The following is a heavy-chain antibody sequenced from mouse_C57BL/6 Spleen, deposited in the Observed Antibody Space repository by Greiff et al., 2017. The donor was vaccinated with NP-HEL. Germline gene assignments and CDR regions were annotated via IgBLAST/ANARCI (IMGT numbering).Heavy chain of an antibody. Sequence: VQLQQSGAELVRPGASVTLSCKASGYTFTDYEMHWVKQTPVHGLEWIGAIDPETGGTAYNQKFKGKAILTADKSSSTAYMELRSLTSEDSAVYYCTFYYGNFYFGYWGQGTPLTVSS. D-gene: IGHD2-1*01. CDR2: IDPETGGT. CDR3: TFYYGNFYFGY. V-gene: IGHV1-15*01. CDR1: GYTFTDYE. J-gene: IGHJ2*01.